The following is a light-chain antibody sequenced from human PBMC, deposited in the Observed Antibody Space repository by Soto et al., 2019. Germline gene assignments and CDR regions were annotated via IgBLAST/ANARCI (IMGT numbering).Light chain of an antibody. CDR3: SSYTSSIVV. Sequence: QSALTQPASVSGSPGQSITISCTGTSSDVGGYNYVSWYQQHPGKAPKLMIYDVSNRPSGVSNRFSGSKSGNTASLTISGLQAEEEADYCCSSYTSSIVVFGGGTKLTVL. J-gene: IGLJ2*01. CDR1: SSDVGGYNY. V-gene: IGLV2-14*01. CDR2: DVS.